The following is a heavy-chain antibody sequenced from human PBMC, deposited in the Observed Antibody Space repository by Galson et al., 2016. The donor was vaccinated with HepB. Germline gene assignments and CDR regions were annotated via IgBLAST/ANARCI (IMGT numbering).Heavy chain of an antibody. V-gene: IGHV3-15*01. Sequence: SLRLSCAASGFSFKTAWMNWVRQTPGKGLEWIGRIKSNNDGGTTDYATPVKGRFTISRDDSKNTMFLQLNSLKTEDTGVYYCSLLAVSGTINYYNLDVWGQGTTVTVSS. D-gene: IGHD6-19*01. J-gene: IGHJ6*02. CDR1: GFSFKTAW. CDR3: SLLAVSGTINYYNLDV. CDR2: IKSNNDGGTT.